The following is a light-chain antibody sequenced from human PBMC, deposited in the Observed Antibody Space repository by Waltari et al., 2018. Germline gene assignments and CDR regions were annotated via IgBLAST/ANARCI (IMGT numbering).Light chain of an antibody. CDR3: QQSDNVPYT. CDR1: QDISKN. V-gene: IGKV1-33*01. CDR2: DAY. J-gene: IGKJ2*01. Sequence: DLQMTQSPSSLSASVGDRVTITCRASQDISKNLNWFQHKAGTAPKLLIYDAYILETGVPSRLSGSRSGTDFAFTISSLQSEDIATYYCQQSDNVPYTFGQGTKLEI.